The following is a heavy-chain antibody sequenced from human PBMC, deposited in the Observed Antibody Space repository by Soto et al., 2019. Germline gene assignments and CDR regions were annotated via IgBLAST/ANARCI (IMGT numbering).Heavy chain of an antibody. CDR3: ARRDTSGFLRYFDN. J-gene: IGHJ4*02. CDR2: IVPNVGTV. Sequence: SVKVSCKASGGTLSSFINYPINWVRQAPGQGLEWMGGIVPNVGTVNYAQKFQGRVTITADKSTGTAYMEVRSLRSEDTALYYCARRDTSGFLRYFDNWGQGTLVTVSS. V-gene: IGHV1-69*06. CDR1: GGTLSSFINYP. D-gene: IGHD3-3*01.